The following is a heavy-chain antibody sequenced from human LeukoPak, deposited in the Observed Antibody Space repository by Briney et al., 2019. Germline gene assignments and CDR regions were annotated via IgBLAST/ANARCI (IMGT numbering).Heavy chain of an antibody. CDR1: GGTFSSYA. CDR2: IIPIFGTA. CDR3: ARGLRYYYDSSGYYYGDNWFDP. Sequence: ASVKVSCKASGGTFSSYAISWVRQAPGQGLEWVGGIIPIFGTANYAQKFQGRVTITADESTSTAYMELSSLRSEDTAVYYCARGLRYYYDSSGYYYGDNWFDPWGQGTLVTVSS. J-gene: IGHJ5*02. D-gene: IGHD3-22*01. V-gene: IGHV1-69*13.